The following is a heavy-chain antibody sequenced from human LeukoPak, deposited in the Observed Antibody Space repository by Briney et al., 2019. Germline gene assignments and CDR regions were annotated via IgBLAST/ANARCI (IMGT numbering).Heavy chain of an antibody. CDR3: ATLLQGDGMDV. D-gene: IGHD4-11*01. V-gene: IGHV3-33*01. J-gene: IGHJ6*04. CDR2: IWYDGSNT. Sequence: PGGSLRLSCAASGFTFSSYGMHWVRQAPGKGLVWVAVIWYDGSNTYYADSVKGRFTISRDNSKNTLYLQMNSLRAEDTAIYYCATLLQGDGMDVWGKGTTVTVSS. CDR1: GFTFSSYG.